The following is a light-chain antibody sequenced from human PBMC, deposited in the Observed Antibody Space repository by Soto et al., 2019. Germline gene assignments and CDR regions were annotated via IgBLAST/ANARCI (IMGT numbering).Light chain of an antibody. CDR1: MSNIGRNT. Sequence: QSVLTQPPSTSGAPGQRVTISCSGSMSNIGRNTVNWYQQLPGTAPKVLMYKDNRRPSGVPDRFSGSKSGTSASLAISGLQSEDEATYYCAAWDVGLEGPIFGGGTKLTVL. CDR2: KDN. V-gene: IGLV1-44*01. J-gene: IGLJ2*01. CDR3: AAWDVGLEGPI.